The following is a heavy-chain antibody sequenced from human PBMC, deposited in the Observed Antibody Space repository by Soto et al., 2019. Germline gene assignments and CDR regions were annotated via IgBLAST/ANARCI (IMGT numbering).Heavy chain of an antibody. D-gene: IGHD3-22*01. CDR3: ARGGTRRFTMIVVFFFDP. CDR2: INHSGST. J-gene: IGHJ5*02. Sequence: SETLSLTCAVYGGSFSGYYWRWIRQPPGKGLEWIGEINHSGSTNYNPSLKSRVTISVDTSKNQFSLRLSSVTAADTAVYYCARGGTRRFTMIVVFFFDPWGQGTLVTVSA. CDR1: GGSFSGYY. V-gene: IGHV4-34*01.